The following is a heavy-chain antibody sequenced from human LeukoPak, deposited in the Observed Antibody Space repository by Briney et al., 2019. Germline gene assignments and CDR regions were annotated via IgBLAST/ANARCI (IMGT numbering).Heavy chain of an antibody. V-gene: IGHV3-66*02. CDR2: IYSGGST. J-gene: IGHJ4*02. D-gene: IGHD2-15*01. Sequence: PGGSLRLSCAASGFTVSSIYMSWVRQAPGKGLEWVSVIYSGGSTYYADSVKGRFTISRDNSKNTLYLQMNSLRAEDTAVYYCARASYCSGGSCESWGQGTLVTVSS. CDR1: GFTVSSIY. CDR3: ARASYCSGGSCES.